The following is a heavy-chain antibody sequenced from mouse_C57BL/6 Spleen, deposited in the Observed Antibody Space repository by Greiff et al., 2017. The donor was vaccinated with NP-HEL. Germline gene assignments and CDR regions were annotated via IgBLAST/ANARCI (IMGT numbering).Heavy chain of an antibody. V-gene: IGHV3-6*01. Sequence: VQLQQSGPGLVKPSQSLSLTCSVTGYSITSGYYWNWIRQFPGNKLEWMGYISYDGSNNYNPSLKNRISITRDTSKNQFFLKLNSVTTEDTATYYCAREKELGWYFDVWGTGTTVTVSS. CDR3: AREKELGWYFDV. CDR1: GYSITSGYY. CDR2: ISYDGSN. J-gene: IGHJ1*03. D-gene: IGHD4-1*01.